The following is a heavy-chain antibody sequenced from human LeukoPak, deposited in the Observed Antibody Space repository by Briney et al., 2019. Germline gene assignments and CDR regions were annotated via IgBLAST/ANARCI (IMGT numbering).Heavy chain of an antibody. CDR3: ARARLETVTTVCYFDY. D-gene: IGHD4-11*01. CDR1: GFSFTNAW. J-gene: IGHJ4*02. Sequence: GGSLRLSCAASGFSFTNAWMSWVRQAPGKGLEWVANIKQDGSEKYYVDSVKGRFTISRDNAKNSLYLQMNSLRAEDTAVYYCARARLETVTTVCYFDYWGQGTLVTVSS. CDR2: IKQDGSEK. V-gene: IGHV3-7*01.